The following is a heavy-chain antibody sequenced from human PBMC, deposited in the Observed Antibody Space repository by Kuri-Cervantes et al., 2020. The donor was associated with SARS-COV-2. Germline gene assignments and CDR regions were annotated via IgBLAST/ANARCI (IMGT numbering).Heavy chain of an antibody. Sequence: GGSLRLSCAASGFTLSSYAMHWVRQAPGKGLEYVSAISSNGGSTYYADSVKGRFTISRDNSKNTLYLQMGSLRAEDMAVYYCARYPFDYWGQGTLVTVSS. CDR2: ISSNGGST. J-gene: IGHJ4*02. V-gene: IGHV3-64*02. D-gene: IGHD2-2*01. CDR1: GFTLSSYA. CDR3: ARYPFDY.